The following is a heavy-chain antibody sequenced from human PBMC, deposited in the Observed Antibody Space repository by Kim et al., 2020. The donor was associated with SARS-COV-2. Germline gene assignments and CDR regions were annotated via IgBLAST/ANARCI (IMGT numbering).Heavy chain of an antibody. CDR2: IKQDGSEK. CDR1: GFTFSSDW. D-gene: IGHD3-16*01. Sequence: GGSLRLSCAASGFTFSSDWMSWVRQAPGKGLEWVANIKQDGSEKYYVDSVKGRFTISRDNAKNSLYLQMNSLRAEDTAVYYCARESRLGLFYGMDVWGQGTTVTVSS. V-gene: IGHV3-7*03. CDR3: ARESRLGLFYGMDV. J-gene: IGHJ6*02.